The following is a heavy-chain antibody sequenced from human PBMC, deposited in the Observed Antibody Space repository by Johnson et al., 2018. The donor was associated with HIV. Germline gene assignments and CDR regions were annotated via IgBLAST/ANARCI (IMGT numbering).Heavy chain of an antibody. CDR3: AKSPGKDHGGNSGAFHI. D-gene: IGHD4-23*01. J-gene: IGHJ3*02. V-gene: IGHV3-33*06. Sequence: QMQLVESGGGVVHPGRSLRLSCAASGFTFSSYGMHWVRQAPGKGLEWVAVIWYDGSNEHYADSVKGRFTISRDNSKNTLYLQMSSLRAEDTAVYYCAKSPGKDHGGNSGAFHIWGQGTMVTVSS. CDR1: GFTFSSYG. CDR2: IWYDGSNE.